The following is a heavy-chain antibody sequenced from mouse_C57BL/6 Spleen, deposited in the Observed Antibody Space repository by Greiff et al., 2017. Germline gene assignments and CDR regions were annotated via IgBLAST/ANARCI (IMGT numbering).Heavy chain of an antibody. CDR1: GYTFTDYY. CDR3: ALYYDYDGRVAY. J-gene: IGHJ3*01. Sequence: EVQLQQSGPELVKPGASVKISCKASGYTFTDYYMNWVKQSHGKSLEWIGDINPNNGGTSYNQKFKGKATLTVDKSSSTAYMELRSLTSEDSAVYYCALYYDYDGRVAYWGQGTLVTVSA. D-gene: IGHD2-4*01. CDR2: INPNNGGT. V-gene: IGHV1-26*01.